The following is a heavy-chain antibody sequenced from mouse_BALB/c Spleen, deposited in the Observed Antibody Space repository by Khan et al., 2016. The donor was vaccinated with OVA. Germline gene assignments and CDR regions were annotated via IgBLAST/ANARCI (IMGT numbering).Heavy chain of an antibody. CDR1: GYTFTSYW. V-gene: IGHV1-7*01. D-gene: IGHD1-1*01. Sequence: VQLQESGAELAKPGASVKMSCKASGYTFTSYWMHWVKQRPGQGLEWIGYINPSTDYTEYNQKFKDKATLTVDKSSSTAYMQLTSLTSEDSAVYYCVNHGSRSAWFTYWGQGTLVTVSA. CDR3: VNHGSRSAWFTY. J-gene: IGHJ3*01. CDR2: INPSTDYT.